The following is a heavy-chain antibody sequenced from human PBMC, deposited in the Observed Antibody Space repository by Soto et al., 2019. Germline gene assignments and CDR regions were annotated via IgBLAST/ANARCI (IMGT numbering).Heavy chain of an antibody. CDR3: TKGRTLEA. V-gene: IGHV3-23*01. CDR1: GFTFSTYA. J-gene: IGHJ6*02. Sequence: PGGSLRLSCAASGFTFSTYAMSWVRQAPGKGLEWVSAISVSGTTTYYADSVKGRFTIARDNSKNTLNLQMNSLRAEDTAVYYCTKGRTLEAWGQGTTVTVSS. CDR2: ISVSGTTT.